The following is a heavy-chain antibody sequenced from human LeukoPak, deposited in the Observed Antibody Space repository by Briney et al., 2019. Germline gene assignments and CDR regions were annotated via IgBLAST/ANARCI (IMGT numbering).Heavy chain of an antibody. D-gene: IGHD6-19*01. CDR2: IYYSGST. CDR3: ARHSYSSGWYSDY. J-gene: IGHJ4*02. Sequence: SETLSLTCTVSGGSISSSSYYWGWIRPPPGKGLEWIGSIYYSGSTYYNPSLKSRVTISVDTSKNQFSLKLSSVTAADTAVYYCARHSYSSGWYSDYWGQGTLVTVSS. V-gene: IGHV4-39*01. CDR1: GGSISSSSYY.